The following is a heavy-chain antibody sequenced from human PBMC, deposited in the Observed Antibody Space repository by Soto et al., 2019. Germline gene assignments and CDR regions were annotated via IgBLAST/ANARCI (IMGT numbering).Heavy chain of an antibody. D-gene: IGHD6-13*01. V-gene: IGHV3-74*01. J-gene: IGHJ3*02. Sequence: EVQLVESGGGLVQPGGSLRLSCAASGFTFSSYWMYWVRQAPGKGLEWVSHMNNDGSYTIYAESVKGRFTCSRDNAKNTLYLKMNSLRAEDTAVYYCVRGGYMHACDIWGQGTMVTVSS. CDR2: MNNDGSYT. CDR1: GFTFSSYW. CDR3: VRGGYMHACDI.